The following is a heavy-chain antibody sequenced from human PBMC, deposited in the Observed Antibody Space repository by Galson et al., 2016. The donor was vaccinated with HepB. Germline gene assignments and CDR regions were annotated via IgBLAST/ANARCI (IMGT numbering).Heavy chain of an antibody. D-gene: IGHD3-16*01. CDR3: ARDLGGIDP. CDR1: GASISRGGYF. J-gene: IGHJ5*02. V-gene: IGHV4-31*03. Sequence: TLSLTCTVSGASISRGGYFWNWIRHHPVKGLEWLGYIDSSGSALYNPSLKSRITISIDTSKNLFSLKVNSVTAADTAVYYCARDLGGIDPWGQGTLVTVSS. CDR2: IDSSGSA.